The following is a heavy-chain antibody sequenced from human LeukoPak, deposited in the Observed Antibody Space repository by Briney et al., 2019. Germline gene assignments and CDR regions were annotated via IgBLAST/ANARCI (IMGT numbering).Heavy chain of an antibody. V-gene: IGHV1-18*01. CDR2: ISAYNGNT. Sequence: ASVKVSFKASGYTFTSYGISWVRQAPGQGLEWMGWISAYNGNTNYAQKLQGRVTMTTDTSTSTAYMELRSLRSDDTAVYYCARGPSIAAAGPLYFDYWGQGTLVTVSS. D-gene: IGHD6-13*01. J-gene: IGHJ4*02. CDR1: GYTFTSYG. CDR3: ARGPSIAAAGPLYFDY.